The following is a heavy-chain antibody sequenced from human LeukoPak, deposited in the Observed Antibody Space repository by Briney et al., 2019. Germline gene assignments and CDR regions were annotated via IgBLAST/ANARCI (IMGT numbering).Heavy chain of an antibody. J-gene: IGHJ4*02. CDR3: ASGGHVDY. D-gene: IGHD3-10*01. CDR1: GLTFSGFW. V-gene: IGHV3-7*01. Sequence: QTGVSLRLSWAASGLTFSGFWMTWVREAPGSGLEWVSNINEGVSEIHYLDSVNGRFTISRDNAHTSLYLQLNNLRAEDTAVYFCASGGHVDYLGPGNLVTVSS. CDR2: INEGVSEI.